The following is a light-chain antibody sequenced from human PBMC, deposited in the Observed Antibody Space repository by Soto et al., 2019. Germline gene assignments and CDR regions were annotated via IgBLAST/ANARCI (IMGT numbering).Light chain of an antibody. CDR1: SSNIRAGYD. Sequence: QSVLTQPPSVSGAPGQRVTISCTGSSSNIRAGYDVHWYQQLPGTAPKLLIYGNSNRPSGVPDRFSGSKSGTSASLAITGLQAEDEADYYCQSYDSSFSVVFGGGTKLTVL. CDR2: GNS. J-gene: IGLJ2*01. CDR3: QSYDSSFSVV. V-gene: IGLV1-40*01.